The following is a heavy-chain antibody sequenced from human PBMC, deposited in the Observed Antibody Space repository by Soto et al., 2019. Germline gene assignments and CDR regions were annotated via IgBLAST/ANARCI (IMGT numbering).Heavy chain of an antibody. D-gene: IGHD3-22*01. J-gene: IGHJ3*02. V-gene: IGHV2-26*01. CDR3: ARILHNFERRGYTRDTFDI. CDR1: GFSLSNARMG. CDR2: IFSNDEK. Sequence: QVTLKESGPVLVKPTETLTLTCTVSGFSLSNARMGVSWIRQPPGKALEWLAHIFSNDEKSYSTSLKSRLTISKDTSKSQVVLTMTNMDPVDTATYFCARILHNFERRGYTRDTFDIWGQGTMVTVSS.